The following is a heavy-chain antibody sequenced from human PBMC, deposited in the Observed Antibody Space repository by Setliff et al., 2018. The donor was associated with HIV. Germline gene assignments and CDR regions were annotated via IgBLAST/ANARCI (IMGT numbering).Heavy chain of an antibody. CDR2: IYHTGST. V-gene: IGHV4-38-2*02. D-gene: IGHD6-13*01. Sequence: SETLSLTCTVSGWSISSGFFWGWIRQPPGKGLEFIGSIYHTGSTNYSPSLRSRVTISVDTSRNQFSLDLTSVTAADTAVYYCARRGIAAAGSDSWGQGTLVTVSS. J-gene: IGHJ4*02. CDR1: GWSISSGFF. CDR3: ARRGIAAAGSDS.